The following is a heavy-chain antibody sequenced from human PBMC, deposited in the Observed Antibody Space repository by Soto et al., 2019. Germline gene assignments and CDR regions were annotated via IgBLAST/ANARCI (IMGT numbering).Heavy chain of an antibody. J-gene: IGHJ4*02. V-gene: IGHV1-2*02. CDR2: INPNSGGT. CDR1: GYTFTAYY. Sequence: ASVKVSCKASGYTFTAYYMHWVLQAAGQGLEWMGWINPNSGGTNFAQNFQGRVAMTRDTSINTAYMEVSRLRSDDTAVYYCASGYSSSSTSVLDFWGQGTPVTVSS. CDR3: ASGYSSSSTSVLDF. D-gene: IGHD6-6*01.